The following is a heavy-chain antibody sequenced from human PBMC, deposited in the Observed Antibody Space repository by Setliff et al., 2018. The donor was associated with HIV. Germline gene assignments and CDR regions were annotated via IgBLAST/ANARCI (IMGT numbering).Heavy chain of an antibody. CDR3: ARDGGGGWKGAITMIAHRVSCPKY. CDR2: INHSAFT. V-gene: IGHV4-34*01. Sequence: PSETLSLTCAVYGESFSRYYFTWIRQAPGRGLEWIGEINHSAFTKYNPSLASRVTMSIDTSKNQFSLLLSSVTAADTAMYFCARDGGGGWKGAITMIAHRVSCPKYWGQGTLVTVSS. CDR1: GESFSRYY. J-gene: IGHJ4*02. D-gene: IGHD3-22*01.